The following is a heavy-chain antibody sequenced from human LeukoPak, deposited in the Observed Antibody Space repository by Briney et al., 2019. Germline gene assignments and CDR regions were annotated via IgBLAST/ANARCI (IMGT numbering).Heavy chain of an antibody. CDR3: ARLPTVTFFDY. CDR2: IYYSGTT. J-gene: IGHJ4*02. CDR1: SGSISSSNYY. D-gene: IGHD4-17*01. V-gene: IGHV4-39*01. Sequence: SQTLSLTCTVSSGSISSSNYYWSWIRQPAGKGLEWIGAIYYSGTTFYNPSLKSRVTISVDTSKNQFSLKLTSVTADTAVYYCARLPTVTFFDYWGQGTLVTVSS.